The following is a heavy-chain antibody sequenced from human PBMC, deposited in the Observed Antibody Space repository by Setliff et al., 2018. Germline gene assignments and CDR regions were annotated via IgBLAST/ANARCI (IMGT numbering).Heavy chain of an antibody. J-gene: IGHJ6*02. CDR2: INHSGST. Sequence: SETLSLTCAVYGGSFSGYYWSWIRQPPGKGLAWIGEINHSGSTNYNPSLKSRVTISVDTSKNQFSLKLSSVTAADTAGYYCARKVGRKWFGELLYYYYYGMDVWGQGTTVTVSS. D-gene: IGHD3-10*01. CDR1: GGSFSGYY. CDR3: ARKVGRKWFGELLYYYYYGMDV. V-gene: IGHV4-34*01.